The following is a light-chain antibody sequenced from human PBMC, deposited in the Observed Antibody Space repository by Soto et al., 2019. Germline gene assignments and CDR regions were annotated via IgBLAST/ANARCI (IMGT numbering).Light chain of an antibody. J-gene: IGKJ4*01. V-gene: IGKV3-15*01. Sequence: MTQSPATLSVSPGERATLSCRASQFIGSNLAWYQQKPGEAPRLLMYDASSSATGIPARFSGSGSGTEFALTISSLQSEDFASYYCQQYNNWPPLTFGGGTKVEIK. CDR1: QFIGSN. CDR2: DAS. CDR3: QQYNNWPPLT.